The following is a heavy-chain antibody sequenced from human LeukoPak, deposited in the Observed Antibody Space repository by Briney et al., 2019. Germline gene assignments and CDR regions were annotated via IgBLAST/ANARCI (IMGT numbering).Heavy chain of an antibody. CDR3: ARSTSITMVRGVITYYFDY. D-gene: IGHD3-10*01. CDR1: GGTFSSYA. Sequence: SVKVSCKASGGTFSSYAISWVRQAPGQGLEWMGGIIPIFGTANYAQKFQGRVTITADKSTSTAYMELSSLRSEDTAVYYCARSTSITMVRGVITYYFDYWGQGTLVTVSS. V-gene: IGHV1-69*06. CDR2: IIPIFGTA. J-gene: IGHJ4*02.